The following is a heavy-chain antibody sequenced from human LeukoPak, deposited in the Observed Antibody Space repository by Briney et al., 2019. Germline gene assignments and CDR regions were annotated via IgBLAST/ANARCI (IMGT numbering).Heavy chain of an antibody. Sequence: GESLKISCKGSGYRFTSYWIGWVRQMPGKGLEWVGNIYPGDSDTRYSPSFQGQVTMSADKSINTAYLQWSSLKASDTGMYYCARPQDFVGTTSSFDVWGQGTMVTVSP. J-gene: IGHJ3*01. CDR1: GYRFTSYW. CDR2: IYPGDSDT. D-gene: IGHD1/OR15-1a*01. V-gene: IGHV5-51*01. CDR3: ARPQDFVGTTSSFDV.